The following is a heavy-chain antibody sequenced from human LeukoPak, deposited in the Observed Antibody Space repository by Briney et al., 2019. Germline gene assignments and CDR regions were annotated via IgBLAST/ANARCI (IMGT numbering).Heavy chain of an antibody. Sequence: SVKVSCKASGGTFSSYAISWVRQAPGQGLEWMGGIVPAFRSANYARTFQGRVAITTDESTKTAYLELSSLISEDTAVYYCARASIFGVVFYYMDVWGNGTSVTVSS. CDR1: GGTFSSYA. V-gene: IGHV1-69*05. J-gene: IGHJ6*03. D-gene: IGHD3-3*01. CDR2: IVPAFRSA. CDR3: ARASIFGVVFYYMDV.